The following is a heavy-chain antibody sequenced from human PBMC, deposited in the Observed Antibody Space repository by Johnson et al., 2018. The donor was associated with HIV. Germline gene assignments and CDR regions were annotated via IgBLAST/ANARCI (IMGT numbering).Heavy chain of an antibody. D-gene: IGHD2-21*01. CDR3: ARSDVVGVPGGAFDI. CDR2: IWYDGSNK. J-gene: IGHJ3*02. Sequence: QVQLVESGGGVVQPGRSLRLSCAASGFTFSSYGMHWVRQAPGKGLEWVAVIWYDGSNKYYADSVKGRFTISRDNSKNTLYLQMNSLRAEDTAVYYCARSDVVGVPGGAFDIWGQGTMVTVSS. V-gene: IGHV3-33*01. CDR1: GFTFSSYG.